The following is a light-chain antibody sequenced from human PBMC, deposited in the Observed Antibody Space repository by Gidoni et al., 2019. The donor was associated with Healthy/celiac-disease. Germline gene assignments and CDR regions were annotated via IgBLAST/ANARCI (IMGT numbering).Light chain of an antibody. V-gene: IGKV3-11*01. CDR3: QQRSNWPH. J-gene: IGKJ3*01. CDR2: DAS. Sequence: EIVLTQSPATLSLSPGERATLSCRASQSVSSYLAWYQQKPGQAPRLLIYDASNRATGIPARFSGSGSGTDLTLTISRLEPEDFAVYYCQQRSNWPHFGPGTKVDIK. CDR1: QSVSSY.